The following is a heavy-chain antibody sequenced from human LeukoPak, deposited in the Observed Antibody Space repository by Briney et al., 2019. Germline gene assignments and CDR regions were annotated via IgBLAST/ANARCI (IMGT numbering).Heavy chain of an antibody. CDR3: ARDGDLYWFDP. V-gene: IGHV3-9*01. CDR1: GFTFDDYA. CDR2: ISWNSGSI. D-gene: IGHD3-10*01. J-gene: IGHJ5*02. Sequence: GGSLRLSCAASGFTFDDYAMHWVRQAPGKGLEWVSGISWNSGSIGYADSVKGRFTISRDNAKNSLYLQMNSLRAEDTAVYYCARDGDLYWFDPWGQGTLVTVSS.